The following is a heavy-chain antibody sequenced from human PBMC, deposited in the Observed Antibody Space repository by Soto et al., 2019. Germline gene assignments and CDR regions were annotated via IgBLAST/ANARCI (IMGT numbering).Heavy chain of an antibody. CDR1: GASISSSS. CDR2: VYYVANT. V-gene: IGHV4-59*01. D-gene: IGHD2-15*01. Sequence: PSEALSLTCTVSGASISSSSWSWIRQSPGKGLEWIGFVYYVANTNYNPSLKGRVTISTDTSKNQFSLTLRSVTAADSAVYYCARDRGYCSGGSCSDDAFDIWGQGTMVTVSS. J-gene: IGHJ3*02. CDR3: ARDRGYCSGGSCSDDAFDI.